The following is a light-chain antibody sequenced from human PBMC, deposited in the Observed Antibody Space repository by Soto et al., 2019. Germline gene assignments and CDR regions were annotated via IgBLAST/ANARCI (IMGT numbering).Light chain of an antibody. J-gene: IGKJ3*01. V-gene: IGKV1-27*01. CDR3: QRYYNGPRT. CDR1: QDSGNY. CDR2: GAS. Sequence: DIQMTQSPSSLSASVGDRVTITCRASQDSGNYLAWYQQKPGKIPKLLIHGASTLQSGVPSRFSGSGSGTDFTLTISGLQPEDVGIYYCQRYYNGPRTFGPGTTVDIK.